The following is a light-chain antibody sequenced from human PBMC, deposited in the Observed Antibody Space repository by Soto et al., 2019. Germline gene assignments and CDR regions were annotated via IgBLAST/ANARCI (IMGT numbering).Light chain of an antibody. J-gene: IGKJ1*01. V-gene: IGKV3-11*01. CDR2: DTS. CDR3: KQHSNQPWT. CDR1: QSVSY. Sequence: EVVLTQSPAALSLSPGERATLSCRASQSVSYLAWYQQKPGQAPRLLMYDTSAKATGIPARFSSSGSGTDFTVTISSLKTEDFAVYYCKQHSNQPWTFGQGTKVEIK.